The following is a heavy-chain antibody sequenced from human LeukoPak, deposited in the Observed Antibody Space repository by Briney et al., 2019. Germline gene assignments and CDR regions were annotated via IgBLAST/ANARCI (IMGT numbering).Heavy chain of an antibody. CDR1: GYTFTSYG. V-gene: IGHV1-18*01. CDR2: ISGSSGNT. J-gene: IGHJ6*03. CDR3: ARGTVSGNDYYYMDV. D-gene: IGHD4-11*01. Sequence: GASVKVSCKAFGYTFTSYGINWVRQAPGQGLEWMGWISGSSGNTRYAQKIQGRVTLTTDTSTRTAYMELRSLRSDDTAVYYCARGTVSGNDYYYMDVWGKGTTVTVSS.